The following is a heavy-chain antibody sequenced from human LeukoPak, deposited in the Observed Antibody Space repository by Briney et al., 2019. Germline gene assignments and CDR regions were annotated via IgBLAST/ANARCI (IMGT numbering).Heavy chain of an antibody. CDR3: ASGYSGSGSYYPEPEY. V-gene: IGHV3-11*04. J-gene: IGHJ4*02. D-gene: IGHD3-10*01. CDR2: VSGSGSAI. CDR1: GFSFSDYY. Sequence: PGGSLRLSCAVSGFSFSDYYMNWIRQAPGKGLECVSYVSGSGSAIYYADSVKGRFTISRDNAKNSLYLQMNSLRAEDTAVYYCASGYSGSGSYYPEPEYWGQGTLVTVST.